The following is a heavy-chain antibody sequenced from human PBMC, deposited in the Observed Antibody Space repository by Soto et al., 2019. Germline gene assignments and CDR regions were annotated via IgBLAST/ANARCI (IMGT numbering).Heavy chain of an antibody. CDR1: GFIFSTYW. V-gene: IGHV3-7*03. D-gene: IGHD6-19*01. CDR3: VTDRPPVGGAYYFDFDS. CDR2: IKQDGSET. J-gene: IGHJ4*02. Sequence: GGSLRLSCAASGFIFSTYWMSWVRQAPGKGLEWVANIKQDGSETYYVDSVKGRFTISRDNTKNSLYLQMSSLRAEDTAMYYCVTDRPPVGGAYYFDFDSCGKGTRVTVSS.